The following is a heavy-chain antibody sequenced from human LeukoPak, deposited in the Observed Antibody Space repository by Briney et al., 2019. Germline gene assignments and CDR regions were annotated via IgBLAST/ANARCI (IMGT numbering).Heavy chain of an antibody. CDR3: ARDLSSWSTLGLDY. D-gene: IGHD6-13*01. Sequence: GGSLKLSCAASGFTFSSYSMNWVRQAPGKGLEWVSSISSSSSYIYYADSVKGRFTISRDNAKNSLYLQMNSLRAEDTAVYYCARDLSSWSTLGLDYWGQGPLFTVSS. J-gene: IGHJ4*02. CDR2: ISSSSSYI. CDR1: GFTFSSYS. V-gene: IGHV3-21*01.